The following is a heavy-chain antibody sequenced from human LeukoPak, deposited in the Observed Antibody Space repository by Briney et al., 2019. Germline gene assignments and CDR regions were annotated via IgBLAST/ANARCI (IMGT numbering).Heavy chain of an antibody. CDR1: GFTFSSYA. D-gene: IGHD5-18*01. J-gene: IGHJ4*02. CDR2: ISSNGGST. CDR3: ARGSGAMVTCAYYFDY. V-gene: IGHV3-64*01. Sequence: GGSLRLSCAASGFTFSSYAMHWVRQAPGKGLEYVSAISSNGGSTYYANSVKGRFTISRDNSKNTLYLQMGSLRAEDMAVYYCARGSGAMVTCAYYFDYWGQGTLVTVSS.